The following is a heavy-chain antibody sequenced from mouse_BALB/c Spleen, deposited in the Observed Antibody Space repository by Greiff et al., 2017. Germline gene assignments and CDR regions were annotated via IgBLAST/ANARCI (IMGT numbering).Heavy chain of an antibody. CDR2: IDPENGNT. CDR1: GFNIKDYY. Sequence: EVQLQQSGAELVRPGALVKLSCKASGFNIKDYYMHWVKQRPEQGLEWIGWIDPENGNTIYDPKFQGKASITADTSSNTAYLQLSSLTSEDTAVYYGARECSRHAMDYWGQGTSVTVSS. D-gene: IGHD6-1*01. V-gene: IGHV14-1*02. CDR3: ARECSRHAMDY. J-gene: IGHJ4*01.